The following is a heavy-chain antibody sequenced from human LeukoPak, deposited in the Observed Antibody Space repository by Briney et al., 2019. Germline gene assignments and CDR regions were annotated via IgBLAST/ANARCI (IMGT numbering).Heavy chain of an antibody. Sequence: SETLSLTCTVSGGSISSSSYYWGWIRQPPGKGLEWIGSIYYSGSTYYNPSLKSRVTISVDTSKNQFSLKLSSVTAADTAVYYCARVAIAPYRSSTSCYKAGGDAFDIWGQGTMVTVSS. CDR2: IYYSGST. CDR1: GGSISSSSYY. D-gene: IGHD2-2*02. CDR3: ARVAIAPYRSSTSCYKAGGDAFDI. V-gene: IGHV4-39*07. J-gene: IGHJ3*02.